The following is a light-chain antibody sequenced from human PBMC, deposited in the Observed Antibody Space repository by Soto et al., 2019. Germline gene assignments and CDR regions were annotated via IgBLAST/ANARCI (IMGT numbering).Light chain of an antibody. CDR1: SSDVGGYNY. CDR3: TSYTSRSPPGV. V-gene: IGLV2-14*01. J-gene: IGLJ3*02. CDR2: DVN. Sequence: QSALTQPASVSGSPGQSITISCTGTSSDVGGYNYVSWYQQDPGKAPKLMIYDVNNRPSGVSNRFSGSKSGNTASLTISGPQAGDGAYYYCTSYTSRSPPGVFGGGTQLPVL.